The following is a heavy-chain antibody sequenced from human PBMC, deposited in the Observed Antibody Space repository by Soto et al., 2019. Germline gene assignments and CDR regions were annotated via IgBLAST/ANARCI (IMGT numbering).Heavy chain of an antibody. J-gene: IGHJ5*02. V-gene: IGHV4-4*07. CDR1: CASTSGFY. D-gene: IGHD1-1*01. CDR2: IYATGTT. Sequence: TSENLSLPCTVSCASTSGFYRRCIRKSAWKGLDWVVRIYATGTTDYNPSLKSRVMRSGDTTRKKFYLKLRSVTAADTAVSYCVRNGTKTLRDWFDPWGQGFSVIVSS. CDR3: VRNGTKTLRDWFDP.